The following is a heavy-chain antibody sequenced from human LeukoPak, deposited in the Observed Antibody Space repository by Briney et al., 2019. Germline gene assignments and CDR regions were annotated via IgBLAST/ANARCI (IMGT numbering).Heavy chain of an antibody. CDR1: GGTFTGYY. V-gene: IGHV1-2*02. CDR2: INPNSGGT. D-gene: IGHD5-24*01. J-gene: IGHJ4*02. Sequence: ASVKVFCKASGGTFTGYYMPWVRQAPGRGLEWMGWINPNSGGTNYAQKFQGRVTMTRDTSISTAYMELSRLRSEDTAVYYCARDGYNYYFDYWGQGTLVTVSS. CDR3: ARDGYNYYFDY.